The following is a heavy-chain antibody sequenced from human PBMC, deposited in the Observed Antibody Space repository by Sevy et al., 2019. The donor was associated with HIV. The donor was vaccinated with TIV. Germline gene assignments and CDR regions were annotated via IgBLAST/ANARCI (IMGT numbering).Heavy chain of an antibody. V-gene: IGHV3-23*01. CDR3: AKGGTNYYGMDV. Sequence: GGSLRLSCAASGFTFSSYAMSWVRQAPGKGLEWVSVISDSGGSTYYADSVKGRLAISRDNSKNTLYLQMNSLRAEDTAVYYCAKGGTNYYGMDVWGQGTTVTVSS. CDR1: GFTFSSYA. D-gene: IGHD1-1*01. J-gene: IGHJ6*02. CDR2: ISDSGGST.